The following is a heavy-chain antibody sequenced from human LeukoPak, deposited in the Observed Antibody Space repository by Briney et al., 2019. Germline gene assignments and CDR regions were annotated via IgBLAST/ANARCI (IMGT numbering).Heavy chain of an antibody. CDR1: GGSFRGYY. CDR3: ARKAIFGVVVGPRFDP. Sequence: PSETLSLTCAVYGGSFRGYYWSGIRQPPGKGLEWIGEINHSGSTNYHPSLKSRVTISVDTSKNQFSLKLSSVTAADTAVYYCARKAIFGVVVGPRFDPWGQGTLVTVSS. J-gene: IGHJ5*02. V-gene: IGHV4-34*01. D-gene: IGHD3-3*01. CDR2: INHSGST.